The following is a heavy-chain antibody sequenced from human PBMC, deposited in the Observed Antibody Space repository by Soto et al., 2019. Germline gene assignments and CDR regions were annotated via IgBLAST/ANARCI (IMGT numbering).Heavy chain of an antibody. CDR3: AKGLAEYSSSSRYYYYYMDV. D-gene: IGHD6-6*01. Sequence: GGSLRLSCAASGFTFSSYAMSWVRQAPGKGLEWVSAISGSGGSTYYADSVKGRFTISRDNSKNTLYLQMNSLRAEDTAVYYCAKGLAEYSSSSRYYYYYMDVWGKGTTVTVSS. CDR1: GFTFSSYA. J-gene: IGHJ6*03. V-gene: IGHV3-23*01. CDR2: ISGSGGST.